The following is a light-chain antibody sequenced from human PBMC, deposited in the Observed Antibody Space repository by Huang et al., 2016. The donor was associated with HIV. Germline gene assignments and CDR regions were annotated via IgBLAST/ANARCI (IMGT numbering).Light chain of an antibody. J-gene: IGKJ1*01. CDR1: QDITDS. CDR2: AAS. CDR3: QQYYSIPGT. V-gene: IGKV1-NL1*01. Sequence: DIQMTQSPSSLSASVGDRVNITCRASQDITDSLAWYQQSRGKAPKLLVSAASRLESGVTSRFSASRSGALYTLTLSSLQPEDLATYFCQQYYSIPGTFGQGTKVEIK.